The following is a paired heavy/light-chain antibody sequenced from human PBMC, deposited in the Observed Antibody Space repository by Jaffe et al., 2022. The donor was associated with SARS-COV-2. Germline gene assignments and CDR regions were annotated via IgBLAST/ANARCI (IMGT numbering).Light chain of an antibody. V-gene: IGLV7-46*01. J-gene: IGLJ2*01. CDR1: TGAVTSGHF. CDR2: DIS. Sequence: QAVVTQEPSLTVSPGGTVTLTCGSSTGAVTSGHFPYWFQQKPGRAPTTLIYDISYKHTWTPARFSGSLLGGKAALTLSGAQPEDEADYYCLLFYSGVRVFGGGTKLTVL. CDR3: LLFYSGVRV.
Heavy chain of an antibody. J-gene: IGHJ5*02. V-gene: IGHV3-66*01. CDR3: VRGLGYRSGPVDQ. D-gene: IGHD2-2*03. CDR2: VYSEGTT. CDR1: GFTVSTNY. Sequence: EVLLVESGGGLVQPGGSLRLSCAASGFTVSTNYITWVRQPPGKGLEWVSVVYSEGTTYYADSVQGRFTVSRDNSKNMVYLQMNSLRVEDTAVYQCVRGLGYRSGPVDQWGQGTLVTVSS.